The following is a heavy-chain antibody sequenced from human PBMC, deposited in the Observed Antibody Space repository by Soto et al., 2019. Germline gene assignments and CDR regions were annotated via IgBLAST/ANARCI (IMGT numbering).Heavy chain of an antibody. CDR1: GGSISSGDYY. CDR2: INHSGST. V-gene: IGHV4-30-4*01. J-gene: IGHJ5*02. D-gene: IGHD3-3*01. Sequence: SGTLSLTCTVSGGSISSGDYYWSWIRQPPGKGLEWIGEINHSGSTNYNPSLKSRVTISVDTSRNQFSLRLNSLTAADRAVYFCARGVTVFGLVSRFWFDPWGQGTVVTVSS. CDR3: ARGVTVFGLVSRFWFDP.